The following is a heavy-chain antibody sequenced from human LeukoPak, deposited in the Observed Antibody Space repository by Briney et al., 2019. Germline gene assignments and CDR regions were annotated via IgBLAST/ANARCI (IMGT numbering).Heavy chain of an antibody. Sequence: GGSLRLSCAASGFTFSSYSMNWVRQAPGKGLEWVSSISSSSSYIYYADSVKGRFTISRDNAKNSLYLQMNSLRAEDTAVYYCARDSQCSSTSCYGYMDVWGKGTTVTISS. CDR1: GFTFSSYS. D-gene: IGHD2-2*01. CDR3: ARDSQCSSTSCYGYMDV. V-gene: IGHV3-21*01. CDR2: ISSSSSYI. J-gene: IGHJ6*03.